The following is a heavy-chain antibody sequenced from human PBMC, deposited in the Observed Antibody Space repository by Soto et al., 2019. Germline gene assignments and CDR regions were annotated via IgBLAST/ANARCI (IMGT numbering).Heavy chain of an antibody. CDR1: GFTFSSYG. Sequence: GGSLRLSCAASGFTFSSYGMHWVRQAPGKGLEWVAVIWYDGSNKYYADSVKGRFAISRDNSKNTLYLQMNSLRAEDTAVYYCARDRGGGGYYYGMDVWGQGTTVTVSS. D-gene: IGHD2-15*01. CDR3: ARDRGGGGYYYGMDV. CDR2: IWYDGSNK. V-gene: IGHV3-33*01. J-gene: IGHJ6*02.